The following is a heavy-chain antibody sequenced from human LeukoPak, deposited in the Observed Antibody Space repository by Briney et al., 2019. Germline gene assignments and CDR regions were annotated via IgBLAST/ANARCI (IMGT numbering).Heavy chain of an antibody. D-gene: IGHD3-9*01. CDR3: ARGITISGSGMFDY. V-gene: IGHV1-2*02. Sequence: ASVKVSCKASGYTFTGYYMQWVRQAPGQGLEWMGWINPNSGGTNYAQKFQGRVAMTRDTSISTAYMELSGLTYDDAAVYHCARGITISGSGMFDYWGQGTLVTASS. CDR1: GYTFTGYY. CDR2: INPNSGGT. J-gene: IGHJ4*02.